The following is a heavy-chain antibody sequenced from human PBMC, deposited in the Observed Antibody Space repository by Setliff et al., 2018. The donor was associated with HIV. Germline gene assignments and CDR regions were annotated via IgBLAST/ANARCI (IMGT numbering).Heavy chain of an antibody. J-gene: IGHJ4*02. CDR3: ARGGSNSWSPFDY. CDR2: ISSSSST. Sequence: GSLRLSCAAAGFTFSGYRMNWVRQAPGKGLEWVSYISSSSSTTYADSVKGRFTISRDNAKNTLYLQMNSLRAEDTAVYYCARGGSNSWSPFDYWGQGTLVTVSS. V-gene: IGHV3-21*05. D-gene: IGHD6-13*01. CDR1: GFTFSGYR.